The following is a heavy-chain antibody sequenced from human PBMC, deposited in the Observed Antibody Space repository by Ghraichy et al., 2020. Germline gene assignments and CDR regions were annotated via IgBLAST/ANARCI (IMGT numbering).Heavy chain of an antibody. CDR3: ARGSYGVGEYFQH. Sequence: GSLRLSCTVSGGSISSYYWSWIRQPPGKGLEWIGYIYYSGSTNYNPSLKSRVTISVDTSKNQFSLKLSSVTAADTAVYYCARGSYGVGEYFQHWGQGTLVTVSS. CDR2: IYYSGST. V-gene: IGHV4-59*01. J-gene: IGHJ1*01. CDR1: GGSISSYY. D-gene: IGHD4-17*01.